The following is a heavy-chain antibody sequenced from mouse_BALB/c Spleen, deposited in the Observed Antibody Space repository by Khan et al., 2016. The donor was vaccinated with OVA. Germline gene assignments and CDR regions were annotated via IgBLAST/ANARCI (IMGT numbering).Heavy chain of an antibody. V-gene: IGHV1-77*01. CDR1: GYTFTDYN. CDR2: IYPGSDNT. CDR3: AREWGAWFPY. J-gene: IGHJ3*01. Sequence: QVRLQQSGAELARPGASVKLSCKASGYTFTDYNINWMRQRTGQGLEWIGEIYPGSDNTYYNEKFKGKATLTADKSSSTAYMQLSSLTSEDSAVYCCAREWGAWFPYWGQGTLVTVSA.